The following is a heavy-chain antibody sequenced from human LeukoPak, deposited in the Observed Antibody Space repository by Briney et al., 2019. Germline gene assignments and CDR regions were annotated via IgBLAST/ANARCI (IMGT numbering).Heavy chain of an antibody. Sequence: GASVKVSCKASGGTFISYAISWVRQAPGQGLEWMGGIIPIFGTANYAQEFQGRVTITADGSTSTAYMELSSLRSEDTAVYYCAREYCSGGSCYVYYYGMDVWGQGTTVTVSS. CDR3: AREYCSGGSCYVYYYGMDV. J-gene: IGHJ6*02. CDR1: GGTFISYA. D-gene: IGHD2-15*01. V-gene: IGHV1-69*13. CDR2: IIPIFGTA.